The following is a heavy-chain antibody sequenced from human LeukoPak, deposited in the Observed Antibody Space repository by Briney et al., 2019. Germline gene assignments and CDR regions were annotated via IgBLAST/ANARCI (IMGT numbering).Heavy chain of an antibody. CDR2: INHSGST. Sequence: SETLSLTCAVYGGSFSGYYWSWIRQPPGKGLEWIGEINHSGSTDYNPSLKSRVTISEDTSKNQFSLKLNSVTAADTAVYYCARGRTALDFWSGYQTPTDMDVWGQGTTVTVSS. CDR3: ARGRTALDFWSGYQTPTDMDV. CDR1: GGSFSGYY. V-gene: IGHV4-34*01. D-gene: IGHD3-3*01. J-gene: IGHJ6*02.